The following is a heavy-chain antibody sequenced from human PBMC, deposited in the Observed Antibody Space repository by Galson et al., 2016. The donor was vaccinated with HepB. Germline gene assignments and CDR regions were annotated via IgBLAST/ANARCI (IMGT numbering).Heavy chain of an antibody. D-gene: IGHD2-8*02. CDR2: THYTSKWYN. CDR1: GDSVSNKSAT. CDR3: ARDRRGTCTGGRCYYYGMDV. J-gene: IGHJ6*02. V-gene: IGHV6-1*01. Sequence: CAISGDSVSNKSATWNWIWQSPSRGLEWLGRTHYTSKWYNDYAESVKSRIIINPDTPKNQFSLQLNSVTPEDTAVYFCARDRRGTCTGGRCYYYGMDVWGQGTTVTVSS.